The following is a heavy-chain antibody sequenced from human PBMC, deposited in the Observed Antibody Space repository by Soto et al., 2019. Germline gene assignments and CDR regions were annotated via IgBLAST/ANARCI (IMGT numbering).Heavy chain of an antibody. CDR2: ISAYNGNT. V-gene: IGHV1-18*01. J-gene: IGHJ4*02. CDR1: GYTFTSYC. Sequence: ASVKLSCKASGYTFTSYCISWVRQAPGQGLEWMGWISAYNGNTNYAQKLQGRVTMTTDTSTSTAYMELRSLRSDDTAVYYCARDGARDSSGYGGDWGQGTLVTVSS. D-gene: IGHD3-22*01. CDR3: ARDGARDSSGYGGD.